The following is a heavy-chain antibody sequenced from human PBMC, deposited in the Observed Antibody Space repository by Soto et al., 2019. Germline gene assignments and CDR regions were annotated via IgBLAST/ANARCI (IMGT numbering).Heavy chain of an antibody. CDR1: GYTFTSYD. J-gene: IGHJ6*02. CDR3: ARTDCSSTSCYQYYYYGMDV. D-gene: IGHD2-2*01. Sequence: ASVKVSCKASGYTFTSYDINWVRQATGQGLEWMGWMNPNSGNTGYAQKFQGRVTMTRNTSISTAYMELSSLRSEDTAVYYCARTDCSSTSCYQYYYYGMDVWGQGTTVTVS. V-gene: IGHV1-8*01. CDR2: MNPNSGNT.